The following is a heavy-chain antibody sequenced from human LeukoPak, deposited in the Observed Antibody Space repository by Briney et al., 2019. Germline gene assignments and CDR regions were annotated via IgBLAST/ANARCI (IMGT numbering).Heavy chain of an antibody. Sequence: SETLSLTCTVSGGSISSSSYYWGWIRQPPGKGLEWIGSIYYSGSTYYNPSLKSRVTISVDTSKNQFSLKLSSVTAADTAVYYCARVSRYFDWLLSGAFDIWGQGTMVTVSS. CDR2: IYYSGST. D-gene: IGHD3-9*01. V-gene: IGHV4-39*07. CDR3: ARVSRYFDWLLSGAFDI. CDR1: GGSISSSSYY. J-gene: IGHJ3*02.